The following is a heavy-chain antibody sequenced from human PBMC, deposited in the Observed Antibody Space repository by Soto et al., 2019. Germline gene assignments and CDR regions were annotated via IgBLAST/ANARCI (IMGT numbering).Heavy chain of an antibody. V-gene: IGHV3-66*01. J-gene: IGHJ4*02. D-gene: IGHD3-22*01. CDR1: GFIVSTNH. Sequence: EVQLVESGGGLVQPGGSLRLSCAASGFIVSTNHVNWVRQAPGEGLEWVSVIISGGDTFYADSVKGRFTISRDNSKNTVYLQMNSLRAEDTAMYYCAKGIVEGVSAADYWGQGTLVTLSS. CDR2: IISGGDT. CDR3: AKGIVEGVSAADY.